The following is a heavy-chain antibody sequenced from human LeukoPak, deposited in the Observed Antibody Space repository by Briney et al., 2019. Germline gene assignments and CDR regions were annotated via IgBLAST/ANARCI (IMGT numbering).Heavy chain of an antibody. CDR1: GFTFSSYG. J-gene: IGHJ3*01. V-gene: IGHV3-33*01. D-gene: IGHD2-2*03. CDR2: IWYDGSNK. CDR3: AREIGYCTSTSCQRLNAFDV. Sequence: PGGSLRLSCAASGFTFSSYGMHWVRQAPGKGLEWVAVIWYDGSNKYYADSVKGRFTISRDNSKNTLYLHMNSLRADDTAVYYCAREIGYCTSTSCQRLNAFDVWGQGTLVTVSS.